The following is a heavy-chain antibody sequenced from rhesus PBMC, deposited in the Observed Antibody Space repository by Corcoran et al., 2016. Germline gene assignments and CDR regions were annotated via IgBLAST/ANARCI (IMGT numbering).Heavy chain of an antibody. CDR1: GGSISGYYY. CDR3: ARRSGSWKAAYDY. V-gene: IGHV4-143*01. Sequence: QVQLQASGPGLVKPSATLSLTCTVSGGSISGYYYWSWIRHPPGKGLEWIGGIDGNSANTYYNPSLKSRVTISKDTSKNQFSLKLSSVTAADTAVYYCARRSGSWKAAYDYWGQGVLVTVSS. J-gene: IGHJ4*01. CDR2: IDGNSANT. D-gene: IGHD6-25*01.